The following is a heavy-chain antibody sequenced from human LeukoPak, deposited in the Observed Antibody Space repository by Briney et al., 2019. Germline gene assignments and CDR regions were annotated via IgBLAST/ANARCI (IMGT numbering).Heavy chain of an antibody. CDR2: INPNSGGT. D-gene: IGHD2-2*01. J-gene: IGHJ4*02. CDR1: GYTFTGYY. V-gene: IGHV1-2*02. Sequence: ASVKVSCKASGYTFTGYYMHWVRQAPGQGLEWTGWINPNSGGTNYAQKFQGRVTMTRDTSISTAYMELSRLRSDDTAVYYCARVVVPAAAPAIFDYWGQGTLVTVSS. CDR3: ARVVVPAAAPAIFDY.